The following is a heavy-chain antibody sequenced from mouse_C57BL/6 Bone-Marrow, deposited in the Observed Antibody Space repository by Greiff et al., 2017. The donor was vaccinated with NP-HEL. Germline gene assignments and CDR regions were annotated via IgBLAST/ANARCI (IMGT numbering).Heavy chain of an antibody. Sequence: QVQLQQSGAELVRPGASVKLSCKASGYTFTGYGISWVKQRPGQGLEWIGEIYPSSGNTYYNETFKGKATMTADQSSSTAYMELRSLTSEDSAVLFSAIPDSAQYFDYWGQGTTLTVSS. CDR3: AIPDSAQYFDY. D-gene: IGHD5-1-1*01. J-gene: IGHJ2*01. CDR2: IYPSSGNT. CDR1: GYTFTGYG. V-gene: IGHV1-81*01.